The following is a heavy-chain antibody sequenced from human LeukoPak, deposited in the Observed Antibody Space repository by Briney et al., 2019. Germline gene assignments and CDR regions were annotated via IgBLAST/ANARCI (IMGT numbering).Heavy chain of an antibody. CDR2: ISYDGSNK. Sequence: GGSLRLSCAASGFTFSSYAMHWVRQAPGKGLEWVAVISYDGSNKYHADSVKGRFTISRDNSKNTLYLQMNSLRAEDTAVYYCARDYRRAGVEIDYWGQGTLVTVSS. V-gene: IGHV3-30-3*01. CDR3: ARDYRRAGVEIDY. CDR1: GFTFSSYA. J-gene: IGHJ4*02. D-gene: IGHD6-13*01.